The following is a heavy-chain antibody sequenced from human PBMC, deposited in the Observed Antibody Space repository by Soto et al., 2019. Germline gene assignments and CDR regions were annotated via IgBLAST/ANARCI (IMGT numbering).Heavy chain of an antibody. CDR1: GGSNIRDGYY. CDR3: ARATPAGSADF. CDR2: ISYSGSS. J-gene: IGHJ4*02. Sequence: TLSLTCTVSGGSNIRDGYYWSWIRQHPGKGLEWIAYISYSGSSYSNPSLKSRVTISADTSKNQFSLGLTSVTAADTAVYFCARATPAGSADFWGQGTLVPVSS. D-gene: IGHD2-2*01. V-gene: IGHV4-31*03.